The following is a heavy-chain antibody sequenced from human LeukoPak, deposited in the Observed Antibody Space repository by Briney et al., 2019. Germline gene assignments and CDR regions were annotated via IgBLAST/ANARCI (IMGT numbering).Heavy chain of an antibody. J-gene: IGHJ6*02. CDR1: GFTFRNYG. D-gene: IGHD2-2*01. Sequence: GGALRLSCAASGFTFRNYGIHGVRQAPGKGLEWVAIIWYDGSNKYYADSVKGRFTISRDKSKNTLYLQMNSLRAEDTALYYCARGDYQLSNGMDVWGQGTTVTVSS. CDR2: IWYDGSNK. CDR3: ARGDYQLSNGMDV. V-gene: IGHV3-33*01.